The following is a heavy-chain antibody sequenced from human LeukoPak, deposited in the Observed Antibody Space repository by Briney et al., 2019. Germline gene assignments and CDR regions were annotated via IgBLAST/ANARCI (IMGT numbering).Heavy chain of an antibody. CDR1: GGTFSSYA. CDR3: ASPRGSGSSWYYFDY. J-gene: IGHJ4*02. V-gene: IGHV1-69*04. Sequence: GASAKVSCKASGGTFSSYAISWVRQAPGQGLEWMGRIIPILGIANYAQKFQGRVTITADKSTSTAYMELSSLRSEDTAVYYCASPRGSGSSWYYFDYWGQGTLVTVSS. CDR2: IIPILGIA. D-gene: IGHD6-13*01.